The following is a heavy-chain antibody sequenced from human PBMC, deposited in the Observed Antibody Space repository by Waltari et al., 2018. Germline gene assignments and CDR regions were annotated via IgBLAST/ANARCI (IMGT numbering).Heavy chain of an antibody. Sequence: QVQLVESGGGVVQSGRSLRLSCVGSGFTFTNHGMNWVRQAPGKGVEWVAVIWYDGSNKKYVVSVKGRFTISRDNSKNTMYLEMNRLRAEDTAVYFCARGDGGSGLGASDIWGQGTMVTVSS. CDR2: IWYDGSNK. D-gene: IGHD3-3*01. CDR1: GFTFTNHG. CDR3: ARGDGGSGLGASDI. V-gene: IGHV3-33*01. J-gene: IGHJ3*02.